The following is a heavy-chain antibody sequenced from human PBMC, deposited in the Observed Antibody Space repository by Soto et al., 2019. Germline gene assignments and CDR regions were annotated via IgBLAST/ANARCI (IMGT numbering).Heavy chain of an antibody. CDR1: GGSFSGYY. J-gene: IGHJ4*02. V-gene: IGHV4-34*01. D-gene: IGHD3-9*01. CDR2: INHSGST. Sequence: PSETLSLTCAVYGGSFSGYYWSWIRQPPGKGLEWIGEINHSGSTNYNPSLKSRVTISVDTSKNQFSLKLSSVTAADTAVYYCARGGDYDILTGYYNGRYFDYWGQGTLVTVS. CDR3: ARGGDYDILTGYYNGRYFDY.